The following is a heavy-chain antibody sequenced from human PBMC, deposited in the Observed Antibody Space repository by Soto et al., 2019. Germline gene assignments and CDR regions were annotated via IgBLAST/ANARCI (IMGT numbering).Heavy chain of an antibody. J-gene: IGHJ6*02. CDR1: GFMFSSYA. Sequence: GGSLRLCCVASGFMFSSYAMSWVCQPPGKGLQWVSTISISGGSTYYADSVKSRFTISRDNSKNTLYLQMNSLRAEDTAIYFCANLDSWRPRTIDVRGQRTTVTVSS. CDR3: ANLDSWRPRTIDV. V-gene: IGHV3-23*01. CDR2: ISISGGST. D-gene: IGHD3-3*01.